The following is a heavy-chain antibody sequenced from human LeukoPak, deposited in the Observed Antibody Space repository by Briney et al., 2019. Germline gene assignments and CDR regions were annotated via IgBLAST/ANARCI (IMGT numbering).Heavy chain of an antibody. CDR2: IYYSGST. V-gene: IGHV4-39*01. D-gene: IGHD1-1*01. J-gene: IGHJ3*02. Sequence: SSETLSLTCTVSGGSISSSSYYWGWIRQPPGKGLEWIGSIYYSGSTYYNPSLKSRVTISVDTSKNQFSLKLSSVTAADTAVYYCARLVQDAFDIWGQGTMVTVSS. CDR3: ARLVQDAFDI. CDR1: GGSISSSSYY.